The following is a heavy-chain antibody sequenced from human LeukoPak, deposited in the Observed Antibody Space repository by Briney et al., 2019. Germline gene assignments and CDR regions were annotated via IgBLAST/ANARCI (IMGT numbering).Heavy chain of an antibody. CDR3: ARGGLLEWFISWFDP. J-gene: IGHJ5*02. Sequence: SETLSLTCTVSGGSISSSSYYWGWIRQPPGTGLEWIGSIYYSGSTYYNPSLKSRVTISVDTSKNQFSLKLSSVTAADTAVYYCARGGLLEWFISWFDPWGQGTLVTVSS. CDR1: GGSISSSSYY. D-gene: IGHD3-3*01. V-gene: IGHV4-39*01. CDR2: IYYSGST.